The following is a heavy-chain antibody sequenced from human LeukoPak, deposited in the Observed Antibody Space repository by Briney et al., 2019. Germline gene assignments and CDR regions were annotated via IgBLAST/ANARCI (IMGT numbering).Heavy chain of an antibody. Sequence: ASVKVSCKASGYTFTGYYMHWVRQAPGQGLEWMGWISAYNGNTNYAQKLQGRVTMSTDTSTGTGYMELRSLRSDDTAVYYCARGLQETLAWLKALSAFDIWGQGTMVTVSS. CDR1: GYTFTGYY. CDR3: ARGLQETLAWLKALSAFDI. D-gene: IGHD5-24*01. CDR2: ISAYNGNT. J-gene: IGHJ3*02. V-gene: IGHV1-18*04.